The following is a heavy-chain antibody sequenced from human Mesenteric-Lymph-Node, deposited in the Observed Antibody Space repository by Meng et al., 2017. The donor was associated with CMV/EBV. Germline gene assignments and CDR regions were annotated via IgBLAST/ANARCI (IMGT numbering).Heavy chain of an antibody. J-gene: IGHJ4*02. CDR3: AKDIGPTVGSPGLTD. D-gene: IGHD3-9*01. V-gene: IGHV3-43*01. Sequence: GESLKISCVVSGFTFDDYTMHWVRQAPGSGLEWVSLIDWDGGRTLYADSVKGRFTISRDNSKNSLYLQMNSLRTEDTALYYCAKDIGPTVGSPGLTDWGQGTLVTVSS. CDR1: GFTFDDYT. CDR2: IDWDGGRT.